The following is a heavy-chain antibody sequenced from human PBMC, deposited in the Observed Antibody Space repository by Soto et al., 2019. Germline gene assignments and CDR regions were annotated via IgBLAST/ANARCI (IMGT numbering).Heavy chain of an antibody. D-gene: IGHD1-26*01. CDR3: AGAPFSGSYYDY. V-gene: IGHV3-33*01. J-gene: IGHJ4*02. CDR1: GFTFSSYG. Sequence: QVQLVESGGGVVQPGRSLRLSCAASGFTFSSYGMHWVRQAPGKGLEWVAVIWYDGSNKYYADSVKGRFTISRDNSKNTLYLQMNSLRAEDTAVYYCAGAPFSGSYYDYWGQGTLVTVSS. CDR2: IWYDGSNK.